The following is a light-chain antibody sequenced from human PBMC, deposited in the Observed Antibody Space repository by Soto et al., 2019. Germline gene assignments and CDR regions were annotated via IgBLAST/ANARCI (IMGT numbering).Light chain of an antibody. CDR1: QSIGLA. CDR2: DAS. Sequence: EIVLTQSPATLSLSPGERATLSCRASQSIGLAIAWYQHKPGQAPRLLIFDASQRATGIPARYRGSGSGTDFTLSISSLEPEDFAVYYCQQRTDRPTWTFGQGTKVDI. V-gene: IGKV3-11*01. J-gene: IGKJ1*01. CDR3: QQRTDRPTWT.